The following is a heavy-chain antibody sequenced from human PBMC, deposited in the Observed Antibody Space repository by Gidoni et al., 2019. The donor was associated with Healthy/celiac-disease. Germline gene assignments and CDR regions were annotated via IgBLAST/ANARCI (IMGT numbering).Heavy chain of an antibody. CDR1: GGSISSYY. D-gene: IGHD2-2*01. Sequence: QVQLQASGPGLVKPSETLSLTCTVSGGSISSYYWSWIRQPPGKGLEWIGYIYYSGSTNYNPSLKSRVTISVDTSKNQFSLKLSSVTAADTAVYYCARGVGYCSSTSCYVWFDPWGQGTLVTVSS. J-gene: IGHJ5*02. CDR2: IYYSGST. V-gene: IGHV4-59*01. CDR3: ARGVGYCSSTSCYVWFDP.